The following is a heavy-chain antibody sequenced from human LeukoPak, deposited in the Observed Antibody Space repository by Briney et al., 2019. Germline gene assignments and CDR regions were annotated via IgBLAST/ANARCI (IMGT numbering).Heavy chain of an antibody. D-gene: IGHD6-25*01. V-gene: IGHV4-34*01. J-gene: IGHJ5*02. CDR2: INHSGST. CDR3: ARDNSIGRPLDP. Sequence: PSETLSLTCAVYGGSFSGYYWSWIRQPPGKGLEWIGEINHSGSTNYNPSLKSRVTISVDTSKNQFSLKLSSVTAADTAVYYCARDNSIGRPLDPWGQGTLVTVSS. CDR1: GGSFSGYY.